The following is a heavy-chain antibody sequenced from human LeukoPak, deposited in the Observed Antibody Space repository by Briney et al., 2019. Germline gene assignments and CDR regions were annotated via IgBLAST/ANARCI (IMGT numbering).Heavy chain of an antibody. J-gene: IGHJ5*02. Sequence: RGSLRLSCEASGFSFSSHAMHWVRQAPGKGLEWVSSITSTRSDIYYADSVKGRFTISRDNARNSLFLQMNSLRAEDTAVYYCARVLVATTLASENWLDPWGQGTLVTVSS. CDR2: ITSTRSDI. D-gene: IGHD5-12*01. CDR1: GFSFSSHA. CDR3: ARVLVATTLASENWLDP. V-gene: IGHV3-21*01.